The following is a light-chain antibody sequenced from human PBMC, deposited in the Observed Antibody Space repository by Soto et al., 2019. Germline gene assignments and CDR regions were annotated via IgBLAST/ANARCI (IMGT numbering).Light chain of an antibody. Sequence: DIQMTQSPSTLSASVGDRVTITCRASQSLTNWLAWYQQKPGKAPNLLIYTASTLKGGVPSRFSGSGSGTEFTLTISSLQPDDFATYYCLQYHSYPLSFGGGTKVDIK. V-gene: IGKV1-5*03. CDR3: LQYHSYPLS. J-gene: IGKJ4*01. CDR2: TAS. CDR1: QSLTNW.